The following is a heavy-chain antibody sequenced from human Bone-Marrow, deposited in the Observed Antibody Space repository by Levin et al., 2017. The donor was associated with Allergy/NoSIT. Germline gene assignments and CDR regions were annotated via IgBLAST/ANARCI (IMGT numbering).Heavy chain of an antibody. D-gene: IGHD6-6*01. V-gene: IGHV3-23*01. CDR1: GFPFTTHA. J-gene: IGHJ5*02. CDR2: ISGSGGSK. Sequence: LSLTCAASGFPFTTHAMSWVRQAPGKGLEWVSFISGSGGSKYYAASVKGRSTISRDNSKKTLYMQLNSLRAEDTAVYYCVRAPKPLEGQLVVYVRLWFDPWGQGTLVTVSS. CDR3: VRAPKPLEGQLVVYVRLWFDP.